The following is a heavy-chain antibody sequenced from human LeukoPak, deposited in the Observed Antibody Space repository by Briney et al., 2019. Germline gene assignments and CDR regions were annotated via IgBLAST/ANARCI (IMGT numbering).Heavy chain of an antibody. D-gene: IGHD3-16*02. V-gene: IGHV3-23*01. CDR3: AKDLPYDYVWGSYRYYDY. Sequence: GGSLRLSCAASGFTFSSYGMSWVRQAPGKGLEWVSAISGSGGSTYYADSVKGRFTISRDNPKNTLYLQMNSLRAEDTAVYYCAKDLPYDYVWGSYRYYDYWGQGTLVTVSS. J-gene: IGHJ4*02. CDR2: ISGSGGST. CDR1: GFTFSSYG.